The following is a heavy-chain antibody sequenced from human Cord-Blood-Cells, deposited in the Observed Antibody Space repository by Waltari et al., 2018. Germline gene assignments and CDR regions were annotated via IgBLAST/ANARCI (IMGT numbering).Heavy chain of an antibody. CDR2: INHSGST. Sequence: QVQLQQWGAGLLKPSETLSLTCAVYGGSFSGYYWSWIRQPPGKGLEWIGEINHSGSTNYNPSLKSRVTISVDTSKNQFSLKLSSVTAADTAVYYCARGWGPDCSGGSCFDAVFDYWGQGTLVTVSS. V-gene: IGHV4-34*01. D-gene: IGHD2-15*01. J-gene: IGHJ4*02. CDR3: ARGWGPDCSGGSCFDAVFDY. CDR1: GGSFSGYY.